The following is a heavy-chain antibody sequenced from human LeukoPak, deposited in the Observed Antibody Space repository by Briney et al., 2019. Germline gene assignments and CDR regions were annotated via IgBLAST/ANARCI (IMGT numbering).Heavy chain of an antibody. D-gene: IGHD3-22*01. CDR3: AKGVYYYDSSGYSYYFDY. CDR1: GFTLDDYG. Sequence: PGGSLRLSCAASGFTLDDYGMSWVRQAPGKGLEWVSGISWNSGSIGYADSVKGRFTISRDNAKNSLYLQMNSLRAEDTALYYCAKGVYYYDSSGYSYYFDYWGQGTLVTVSS. J-gene: IGHJ4*02. V-gene: IGHV3-9*01. CDR2: ISWNSGSI.